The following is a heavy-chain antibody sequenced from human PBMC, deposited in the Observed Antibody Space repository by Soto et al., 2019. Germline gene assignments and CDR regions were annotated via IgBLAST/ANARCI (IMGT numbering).Heavy chain of an antibody. J-gene: IGHJ6*02. V-gene: IGHV3-30*03. CDR1: GFTFSSYG. CDR2: ISYDGSNK. Sequence: VQLVESGGGVVQPGRSLRLSCAASGFTFSSYGMHWVRQAPGKGLEWVAVISYDGSNKYYADSVKGRFTISRDNSKNTLYLQMNSLRAEDTAVYYCQTEDGMDVWGQGTTVTVSS. CDR3: QTEDGMDV.